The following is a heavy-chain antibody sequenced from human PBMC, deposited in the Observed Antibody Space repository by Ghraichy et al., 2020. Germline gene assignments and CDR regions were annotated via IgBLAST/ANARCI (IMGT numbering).Heavy chain of an antibody. Sequence: LSCTVSGVSMSSHYWSWVRQPAGKGLEWIGYIYTSGFTNYNPSLKSRVSMSIDTSKKQFSLNLTSVTAADTALYYCVRGNGWYDPWGQGTLVTVSS. D-gene: IGHD2-8*01. CDR1: GVSMSSHY. J-gene: IGHJ5*02. V-gene: IGHV4-4*07. CDR3: VRGNGWYDP. CDR2: IYTSGFT.